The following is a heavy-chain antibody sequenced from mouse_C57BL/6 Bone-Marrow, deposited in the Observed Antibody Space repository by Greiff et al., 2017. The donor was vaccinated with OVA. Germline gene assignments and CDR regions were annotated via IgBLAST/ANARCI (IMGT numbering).Heavy chain of an antibody. V-gene: IGHV1-69*01. D-gene: IGHD1-1*02. CDR2: IDPSDSYT. CDR1: GYTFTSYW. Sequence: QVQLQQPGAELVMPGASVKLSCKASGYTFTSYWMHWVQQRPGQGLEWIGEIDPSDSYTNYNQKLKGKSTLTVDKSSSTDYMQLSSLTSEDSAVYYCVLLSVYYFDDWGKGTTLTVSS. CDR3: VLLSVYYFDD. J-gene: IGHJ2*01.